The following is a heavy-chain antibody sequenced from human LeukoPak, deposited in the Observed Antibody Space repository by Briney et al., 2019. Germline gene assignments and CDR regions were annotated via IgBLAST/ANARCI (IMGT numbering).Heavy chain of an antibody. CDR1: GFSFSTYA. D-gene: IGHD3-10*01. J-gene: IGHJ4*02. CDR3: AREIFGSGSYRDY. V-gene: IGHV3-33*01. CDR2: IWHDASHT. Sequence: PGGSLRLSCAASGFSFSTYAMHWVRQAPGKGLEWVALIWHDASHTFYADSVKGRFAISRDNSKNTVYLQMNSLGGEDTAVYYCAREIFGSGSYRDYWGQGTLVTVSS.